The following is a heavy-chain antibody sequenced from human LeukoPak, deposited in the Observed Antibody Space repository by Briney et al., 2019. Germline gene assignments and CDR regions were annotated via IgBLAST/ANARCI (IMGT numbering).Heavy chain of an antibody. CDR1: GFTFSSYA. V-gene: IGHV3-23*01. D-gene: IGHD6-6*01. Sequence: GGSLRLSCAASGFTFSSYAMSWVRQAPGKGLEWVSAISGSGGSTYYADSVKGRFTISRDNSKNTLYLQMSSLRAEDTAVYYCAKAYTIAARPRVIDYWGQGTLVTVSS. CDR2: ISGSGGST. J-gene: IGHJ4*02. CDR3: AKAYTIAARPRVIDY.